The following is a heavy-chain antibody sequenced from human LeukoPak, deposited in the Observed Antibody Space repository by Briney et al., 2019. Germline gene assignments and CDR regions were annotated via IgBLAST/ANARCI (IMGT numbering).Heavy chain of an antibody. CDR2: FYHGGST. CDR3: ARVEEGYGSGRRENYYYYYMDV. D-gene: IGHD3-10*01. J-gene: IGHJ6*03. V-gene: IGHV4-38-2*02. CDR1: GYSISTGYY. Sequence: SETLSLTCTVSGYSISTGYYWDWIRQPPGKGLEWIGTFYHGGSTYYNPSLKSRVTISVDTSKNQFSLNLTSVTAADTAVYYCARVEEGYGSGRRENYYYYYMDVWGKGTTVTISS.